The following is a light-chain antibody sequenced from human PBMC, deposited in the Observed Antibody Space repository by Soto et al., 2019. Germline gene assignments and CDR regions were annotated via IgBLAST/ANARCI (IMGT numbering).Light chain of an antibody. Sequence: DIQMTQSPSTLSASVGDRATITCRASQSISSWLAWYQQKPGKAPKLLIYDASSLESGVPSRFSGSGSGTEFTLTISSLQPDDFATYYCQQYYSYSWTFGQGTKVEIK. CDR2: DAS. J-gene: IGKJ1*01. CDR3: QQYYSYSWT. V-gene: IGKV1-5*01. CDR1: QSISSW.